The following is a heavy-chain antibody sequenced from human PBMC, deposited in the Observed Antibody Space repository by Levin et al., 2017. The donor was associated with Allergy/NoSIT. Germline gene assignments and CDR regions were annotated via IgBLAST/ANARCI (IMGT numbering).Heavy chain of an antibody. V-gene: IGHV4-4*02. Sequence: SETLSLTCVVSGGSISTNNWWSWVRQAPGKGLEWTGEIYHTGSTNYNPSLKSRVIMSVDTSENQFSLNLRSVTAADTALYYCARERGAGTYKGFDYWGQGALVTVSS. CDR2: IYHTGST. CDR3: ARERGAGTYKGFDY. CDR1: GGSISTNNW. D-gene: IGHD1-26*01. J-gene: IGHJ4*02.